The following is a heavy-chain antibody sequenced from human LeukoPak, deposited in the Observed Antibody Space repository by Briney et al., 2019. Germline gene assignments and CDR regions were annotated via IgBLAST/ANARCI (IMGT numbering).Heavy chain of an antibody. Sequence: SETLSLTCAVYGGSFSGYYWSWIRQPPGKGLEWIGYIYYSGSTNYNPSLKSRVTISVDTSKNQFSLKLSSVTAADTAVYYCAGATRAPGGYGMDVWGQGTTVTVSS. CDR3: AGATRAPGGYGMDV. CDR1: GGSFSGYY. V-gene: IGHV4-59*08. J-gene: IGHJ6*02. D-gene: IGHD4-17*01. CDR2: IYYSGST.